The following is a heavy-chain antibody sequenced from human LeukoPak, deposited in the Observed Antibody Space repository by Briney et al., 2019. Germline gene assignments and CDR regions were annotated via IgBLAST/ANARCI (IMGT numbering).Heavy chain of an antibody. CDR3: AKIGRSYDFWTGYYEEEVDYMDV. CDR1: GFTFSSYE. D-gene: IGHD3-3*01. CDR2: ISGSGGST. J-gene: IGHJ6*03. V-gene: IGHV3-23*01. Sequence: GGSLRLSCAASGFTFSSYEMNWVRQAPGKGLEWVSAISGSGGSTYYADSVKGRFTISRDNSKNTLYLQMNSLRAEDTAVYYCAKIGRSYDFWTGYYEEEVDYMDVWGKGTTVTVSS.